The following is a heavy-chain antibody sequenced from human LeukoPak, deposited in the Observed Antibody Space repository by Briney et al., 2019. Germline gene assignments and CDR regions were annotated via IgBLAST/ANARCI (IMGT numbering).Heavy chain of an antibody. CDR2: INPNSGGT. Sequence: GASVKVSCKASGYTFTGYYMHWVRQAPGQGLERMGWINPNSGGTNYAQKFQGRVTMTRDTSISTAYMELSRLRSDDTAVYYCARGSITIFGVVTVLFDYWGQGTLVTVSS. CDR1: GYTFTGYY. V-gene: IGHV1-2*02. CDR3: ARGSITIFGVVTVLFDY. D-gene: IGHD3-3*01. J-gene: IGHJ4*02.